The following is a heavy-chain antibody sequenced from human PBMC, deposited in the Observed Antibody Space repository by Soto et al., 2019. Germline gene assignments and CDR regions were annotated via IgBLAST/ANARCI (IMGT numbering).Heavy chain of an antibody. CDR3: ARNYYDSSDRDYLDY. J-gene: IGHJ4*02. CDR1: GGTFSRYA. Sequence: ASVKVYCKTSGGTFSRYAISWVRQANGQGLEWMGWINSITGGTNYAPKFQGRVTMTRDTSITTAYMELSRLRSDDTAVYYCARNYYDSSDRDYLDYWGQGTPVTAPQ. V-gene: IGHV1-2*02. CDR2: INSITGGT. D-gene: IGHD3-22*01.